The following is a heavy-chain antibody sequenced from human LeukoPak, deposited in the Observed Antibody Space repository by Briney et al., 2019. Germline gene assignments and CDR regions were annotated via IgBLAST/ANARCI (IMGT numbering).Heavy chain of an antibody. D-gene: IGHD6-13*01. J-gene: IGHJ4*02. Sequence: GGSLRLSCAASGFTFSSYGMHWVRQAPGKGLEWVAFIRYDGSNKYYADSVKGRFTISRDNSKNTLYLQMNSLRAEDTAVYYCAKDFPPRQQLPQGFYFDYWGQGTLVTVSS. CDR3: AKDFPPRQQLPQGFYFDY. V-gene: IGHV3-30*02. CDR2: IRYDGSNK. CDR1: GFTFSSYG.